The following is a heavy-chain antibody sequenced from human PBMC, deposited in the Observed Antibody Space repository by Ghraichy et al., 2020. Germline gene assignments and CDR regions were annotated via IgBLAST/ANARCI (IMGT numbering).Heavy chain of an antibody. V-gene: IGHV6-1*01. D-gene: IGHD3-22*01. CDR2: TYYRSKWYN. J-gene: IGHJ2*01. CDR3: ARDRGKRADYYDSSGYLRDYWYVDL. CDR1: GDSVSSNSAA. Sequence: SETLSLTCAISGDSVSSNSAAWNCISQSPSRGLEWLGRTYYRSKWYNDYAVSVKSRITINPDTSKNQFSLQLNSVTPEDTAVYYCARDRGKRADYYDSSGYLRDYWYVDLWGRGTLVTVSS.